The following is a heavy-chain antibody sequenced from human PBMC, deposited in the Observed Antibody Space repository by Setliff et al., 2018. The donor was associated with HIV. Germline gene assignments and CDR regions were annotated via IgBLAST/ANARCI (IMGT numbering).Heavy chain of an antibody. J-gene: IGHJ4*01. CDR1: GDSINGHW. D-gene: IGHD1-26*01. Sequence: LSLTCTVSGDSINGHWWSWNRQPPGKGLEWIAIIHQSGTAHKRPSLQSRVTISIDTSENLFSLKLSGVTAADTAIYYCARQVGEGKWYLDSWGHGTLVTVSS. CDR2: IHQSGTA. V-gene: IGHV4-59*08. CDR3: ARQVGEGKWYLDS.